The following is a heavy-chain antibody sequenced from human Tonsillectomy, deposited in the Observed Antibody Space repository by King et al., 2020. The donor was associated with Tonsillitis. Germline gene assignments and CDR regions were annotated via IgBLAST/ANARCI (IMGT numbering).Heavy chain of an antibody. CDR1: GFTFSDYY. CDR3: ARSYPDNGILDY. CDR2: ITSSSSYT. D-gene: IGHD1-1*01. Sequence: QLVQSGGGLVKPGGSLRLSCAASGFTFSDYYMNWIRQAPGKGLEWVSYITSSSSYTSYADSVKGRFTISRDNAKNSLYLQMNSLRAEDTAVYYCARSYPDNGILDYWGQGTRVTVSS. V-gene: IGHV3-11*05. J-gene: IGHJ4*02.